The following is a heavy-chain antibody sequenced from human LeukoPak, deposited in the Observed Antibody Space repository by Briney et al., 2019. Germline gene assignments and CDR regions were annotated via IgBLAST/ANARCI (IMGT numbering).Heavy chain of an antibody. CDR2: IYYSGST. CDR3: ARESYSSSNYFDY. Sequence: SETLSLTCTVSGGSISSGGYYWSWIRQHPGKGLEWIGYIYYSGSTYYNPSLKSRVTISVDTSKNQFSLKLSSVTAADTAVYYCARESYSSSNYFDYWGQGTQVTVSS. V-gene: IGHV4-31*03. J-gene: IGHJ4*02. D-gene: IGHD6-6*01. CDR1: GGSISSGGYY.